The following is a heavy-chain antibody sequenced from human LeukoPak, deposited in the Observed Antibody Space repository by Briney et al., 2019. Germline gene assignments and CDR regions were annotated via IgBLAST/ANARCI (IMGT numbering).Heavy chain of an antibody. D-gene: IGHD3-3*01. CDR2: IYYSGST. CDR3: ARGSGTIFGVVIRATLDY. J-gene: IGHJ4*02. Sequence: PSETLSLTCTVSGGSISSGGYYWSWIRQHPGKGLEWIGYIYYSGSTYYNPSLKSRVTISVDTSKNQFSLKLSSVTAADTAVYYCARGSGTIFGVVIRATLDYWGQGTLVTVSS. CDR1: GGSISSGGYY. V-gene: IGHV4-31*03.